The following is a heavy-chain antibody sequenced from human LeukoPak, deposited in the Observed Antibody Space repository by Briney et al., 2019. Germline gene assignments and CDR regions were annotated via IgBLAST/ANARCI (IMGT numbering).Heavy chain of an antibody. D-gene: IGHD3-10*01. CDR1: GGSISSGGYY. V-gene: IGHV4-61*08. J-gene: IGHJ6*02. Sequence: MTSETLSPTCTVSGGSISSGGYYWSWIRQAPGKGLEWIGHIYYSGSTNYNPSLKSRVTISVDTSKNQFSLKLSSVTAADTAVYYCARLRITMVRGVAYYYGMDVWGQGTTVTVSS. CDR3: ARLRITMVRGVAYYYGMDV. CDR2: IYYSGST.